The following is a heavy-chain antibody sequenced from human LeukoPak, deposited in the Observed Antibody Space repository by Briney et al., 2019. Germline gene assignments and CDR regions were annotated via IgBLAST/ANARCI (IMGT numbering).Heavy chain of an antibody. CDR3: ARDGKLRYFDWSELGEFWDI. J-gene: IGHJ3*02. CDR2: IYHSGST. Sequence: SETLSLTCAVSGYSISSGYYWGWIRQPPGKGLEWIGSIYHSGSTYYNPSLKSRVTISVDTSKNQFSLTLSSVTAADTAVYYCARDGKLRYFDWSELGEFWDIWGQGTMVTVSS. V-gene: IGHV4-38-2*02. D-gene: IGHD3-9*01. CDR1: GYSISSGYY.